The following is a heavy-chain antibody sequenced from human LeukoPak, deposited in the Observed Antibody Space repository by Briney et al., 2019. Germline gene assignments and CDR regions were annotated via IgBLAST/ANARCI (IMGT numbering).Heavy chain of an antibody. J-gene: IGHJ4*02. CDR2: ISGSGGST. CDR1: GFSFYNAW. Sequence: GGSLRLSCATSGFSFYNAWMNWVRQAPGKGLEWVSAISGSGGSTYYADSVKGRFIISRDNSKNTLYLQMNSLRAEDTAVYYCAKSSIMITFGGVIVTPGYWGQGTLVTVSS. V-gene: IGHV3-23*01. CDR3: AKSSIMITFGGVIVTPGY. D-gene: IGHD3-16*02.